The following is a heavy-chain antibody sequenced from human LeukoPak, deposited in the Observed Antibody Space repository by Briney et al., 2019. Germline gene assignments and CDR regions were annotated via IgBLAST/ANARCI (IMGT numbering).Heavy chain of an antibody. D-gene: IGHD2-2*01. Sequence: ASVKVSCKASGGTFTSYGISWVRQAPGQGLEWMGWISAYNGNTSYAQKLQGRVTMTTDTSTSTAYMELRSLRSDDTAVYYCARAARPDIVVVPAALGNAFDIWGQGTMVTVSS. CDR3: ARAARPDIVVVPAALGNAFDI. CDR1: GGTFTSYG. V-gene: IGHV1-18*01. J-gene: IGHJ3*02. CDR2: ISAYNGNT.